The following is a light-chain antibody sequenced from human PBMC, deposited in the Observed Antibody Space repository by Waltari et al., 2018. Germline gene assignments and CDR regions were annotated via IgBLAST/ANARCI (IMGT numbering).Light chain of an antibody. CDR1: SGHTDYA. CDR2: HNSDGSY. V-gene: IGLV4-69*01. Sequence: QVVLTQSPSVSASLGASVKITCTLTSGHTDYAVAWHQQQPGRGPRYLMKHNSDGSYIRAYGIPGRFSAASSGAERYLTISSIRSDDEADYFCQTWGTGGQIFGGGTSLTVL. J-gene: IGLJ2*01. CDR3: QTWGTGGQI.